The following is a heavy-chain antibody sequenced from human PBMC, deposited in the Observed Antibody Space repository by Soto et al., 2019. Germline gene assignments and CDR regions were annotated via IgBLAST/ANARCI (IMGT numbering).Heavy chain of an antibody. D-gene: IGHD4-17*01. CDR3: AKATATGEDARFEY. CDR2: ISGSGGST. J-gene: IGHJ4*02. V-gene: IGHV3-23*01. CDR1: GFTFSSYA. Sequence: PVGSLRLSCASSGFTFSSYAMSWVRQAPGKGLEWVSAISGSGGSTYYADSVKGRFTISRDNSKNTLYLQMNSLRAEDTAVYYCAKATATGEDARFEYWGQGTRVSVSS.